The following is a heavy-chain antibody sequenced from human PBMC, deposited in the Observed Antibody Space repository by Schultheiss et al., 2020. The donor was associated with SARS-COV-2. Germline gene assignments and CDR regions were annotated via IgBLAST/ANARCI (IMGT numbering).Heavy chain of an antibody. CDR3: ARGRITMVQGVITGFDY. D-gene: IGHD3-10*01. J-gene: IGHJ4*02. CDR2: IYHSGST. CDR1: GYSISSGYY. Sequence: SQTLSLTCTLSGYSISSGYYWGWIRQPPGKGLEWIGSIYHSGSTYYNPSLKSRVTISVDTSKNQFSLKLSSVTAADTAVYYCARGRITMVQGVITGFDYWGQGTLVTVSS. V-gene: IGHV4-38-2*02.